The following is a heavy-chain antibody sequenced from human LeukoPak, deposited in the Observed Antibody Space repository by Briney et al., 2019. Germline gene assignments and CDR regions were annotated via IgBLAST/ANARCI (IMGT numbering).Heavy chain of an antibody. CDR1: GFTFSSHA. CDR2: ISGSGGIP. J-gene: IGHJ4*02. D-gene: IGHD1-26*01. V-gene: IGHV3-23*01. Sequence: PGGSLRLSCAASGFTFSSHAMSWVRQASGKGLEWVSAISGSGGIPYYADSVKGRFTISRDNSKNTLYLQMNSLRAEDTAVYYCARNYSGSYHIDYWGQGTLVTVSS. CDR3: ARNYSGSYHIDY.